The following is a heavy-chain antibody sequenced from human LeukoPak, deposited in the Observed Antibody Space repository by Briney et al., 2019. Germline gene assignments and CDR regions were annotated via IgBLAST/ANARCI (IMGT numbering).Heavy chain of an antibody. CDR2: MNPSSGNT. Sequence: EASVKVSCKASGYTFTSYDINWVRQATGQGLEWMGWMNPSSGNTGYAQKFQGRVTMTRNTSISTAYMELSSLRSEDTAVYYCARGLVVIGYYYYGMDVWGQGTTVTVSS. J-gene: IGHJ6*02. CDR1: GYTFTSYD. CDR3: ARGLVVIGYYYYGMDV. V-gene: IGHV1-8*01. D-gene: IGHD3-22*01.